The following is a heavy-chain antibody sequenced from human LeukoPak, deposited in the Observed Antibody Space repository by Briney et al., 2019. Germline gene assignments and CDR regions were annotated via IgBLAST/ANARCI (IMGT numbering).Heavy chain of an antibody. J-gene: IGHJ4*02. CDR3: ARVGGLRYCSSTSCYTGLDY. D-gene: IGHD2-2*02. V-gene: IGHV1-2*02. CDR1: GYTFTGYY. CDR2: INPNSGGT. Sequence: PEASVKVSCKASGYTFTGYYMHWVRQAPGQGLEWMGWINPNSGGTNYAQKFQGRVTMTRDTSISTAYMELSRLRSDDTAVYYCARVGGLRYCSSTSCYTGLDYWGQGTLVTVSS.